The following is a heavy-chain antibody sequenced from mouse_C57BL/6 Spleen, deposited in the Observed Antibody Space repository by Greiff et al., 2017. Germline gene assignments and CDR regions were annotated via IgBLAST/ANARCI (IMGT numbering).Heavy chain of an antibody. J-gene: IGHJ2*01. CDR1: GFTFSSYA. D-gene: IGHD1-1*01. V-gene: IGHV5-4*01. Sequence: EVKVVESGGGLVKPGGSLKLSCAASGFTFSSYAMSWVRQTPEKRLEWVATISDGGSYTYYPDNVKGRFTISRDNAKNNLYLQMSHLKSEDTAMYYCARDRVYAFDYWGQGTTLTVSS. CDR2: ISDGGSYT. CDR3: ARDRVYAFDY.